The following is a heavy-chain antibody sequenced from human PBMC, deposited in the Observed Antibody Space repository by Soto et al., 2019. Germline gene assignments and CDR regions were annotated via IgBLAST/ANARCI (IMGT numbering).Heavy chain of an antibody. V-gene: IGHV1-18*01. J-gene: IGHJ4*02. CDR1: GYTFPTYG. CDR3: TREAGWQRMVPYD. D-gene: IGHD6-25*01. Sequence: QVQLVQSGAELKKPGASVKVSCKASGYTFPTYGITWLRQAPGQGLEWMGWISAFNGDTQYAQTMKGRLTVTTDTSTTTVHMELRSLTPADTAVYYCTREAGWQRMVPYDWGQGTLVTVS. CDR2: ISAFNGDT.